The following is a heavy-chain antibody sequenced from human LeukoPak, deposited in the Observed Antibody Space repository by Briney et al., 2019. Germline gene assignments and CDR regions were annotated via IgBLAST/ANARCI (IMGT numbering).Heavy chain of an antibody. CDR3: ASRRDDHWGIGKSFDY. V-gene: IGHV4-31*03. D-gene: IGHD5-24*01. CDR1: GGSISSGGYY. J-gene: IGHJ4*02. Sequence: KPSQTLSLTCIVSGGSISSGGYYWSWIRQHPGKGLECIGYIYYSGSTYYNPSLKSRVTISVDTSKNQFSLKLSSVTAADTAVYYCASRRDDHWGIGKSFDYWGQGTLVTVSS. CDR2: IYYSGST.